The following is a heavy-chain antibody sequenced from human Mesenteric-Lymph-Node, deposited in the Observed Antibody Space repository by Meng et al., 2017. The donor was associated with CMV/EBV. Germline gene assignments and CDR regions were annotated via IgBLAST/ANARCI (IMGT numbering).Heavy chain of an antibody. CDR3: ARHSSSGITDNFDY. CDR2: IIPIFGTA. V-gene: IGHV1-69*05. D-gene: IGHD1-14*01. CDR1: GGTFSSYA. J-gene: IGHJ4*02. Sequence: SVKVSCKASGGTFSSYAISWVRQAPGQGLEWMGGIIPIFGTANYAQKFQGRVTITTDESTSTAYMELSSLRSEDTALYYCARHSSSGITDNFDYWGQGTLVTVSS.